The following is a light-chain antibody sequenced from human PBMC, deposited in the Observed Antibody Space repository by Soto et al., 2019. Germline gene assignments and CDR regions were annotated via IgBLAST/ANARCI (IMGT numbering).Light chain of an antibody. Sequence: DILLTQSPLSLPVTLGQPASISCRSSEGLVYSDGNTHLSWYQRRPGQSPRRLIYTISNRDSGVPDRFSGSGSGTDFTLKISWVEAEDVGIYYCMQHTHWPHTFGQGTRLEIK. J-gene: IGKJ5*01. V-gene: IGKV2-30*01. CDR2: TIS. CDR3: MQHTHWPHT. CDR1: EGLVYSDGNTH.